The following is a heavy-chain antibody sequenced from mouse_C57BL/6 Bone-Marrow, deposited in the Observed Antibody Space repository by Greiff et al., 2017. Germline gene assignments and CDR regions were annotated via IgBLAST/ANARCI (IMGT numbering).Heavy chain of an antibody. CDR1: GFNIKDYY. V-gene: IGHV14-2*01. J-gene: IGHJ2*01. D-gene: IGHD1-1*01. Sequence: EVQLQQSGAELVKPGASVKFSCTASGFNIKDYYMHWVQQTPEQGLEWIGWIGPEGGNTKYAPKFQGKDTITADTSSNTAYLQLSSLTSEDTAVXDCARDGSRYECFDYWGQGTTLTVSS. CDR3: ARDGSRYECFDY. CDR2: IGPEGGNT.